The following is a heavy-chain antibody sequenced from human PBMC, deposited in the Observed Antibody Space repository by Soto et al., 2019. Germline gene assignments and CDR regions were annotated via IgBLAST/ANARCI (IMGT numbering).Heavy chain of an antibody. CDR1: GYTFPSYG. D-gene: IGHD2-2*02. Sequence: QVQLVQSGAEVKKPGASVKVSCKASGYTFPSYGISWVRQAPGQGLEWMGWISAYNGNTNYAQKLQGRVTMTTDTSTGTAYMELRGLRSDDTAVYYCARDGGVVPAAILGWFDPWGQGTLVTVSS. CDR2: ISAYNGNT. CDR3: ARDGGVVPAAILGWFDP. V-gene: IGHV1-18*04. J-gene: IGHJ5*02.